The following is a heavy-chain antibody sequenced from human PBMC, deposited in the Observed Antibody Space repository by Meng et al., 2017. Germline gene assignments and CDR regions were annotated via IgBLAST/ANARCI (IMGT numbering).Heavy chain of an antibody. CDR3: ARGLVGFYNWFDP. V-gene: IGHV4-34*01. Sequence: SETLSLTCAVYGGSFSGYYWSWIRQPPGKGLEWIGEINHSGSTNYNPSLKSRVTISVDTSKNQFSLKLSSVTAADTAVYYCARGLVGFYNWFDPWGQGTLVTVSS. CDR1: GGSFSGYY. CDR2: INHSGST. J-gene: IGHJ5*02. D-gene: IGHD2-8*02.